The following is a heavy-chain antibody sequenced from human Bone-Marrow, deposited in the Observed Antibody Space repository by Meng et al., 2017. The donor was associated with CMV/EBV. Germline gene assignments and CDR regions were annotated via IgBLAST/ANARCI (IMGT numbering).Heavy chain of an antibody. D-gene: IGHD2-2*01. CDR3: ARVVETHCSSTSCQYYDGMDF. J-gene: IGHJ6*02. Sequence: GSLRLSCTVSGGSISSYYWSWIRQPPGKGLEWIGYIYYSGSTNYNPSLKSRVTISVDTSKHLFSHKLSSVTAADTAVYYCARVVETHCSSTSCQYYDGMDFWGQGTTVTVSS. CDR2: IYYSGST. CDR1: GGSISSYY. V-gene: IGHV4-59*01.